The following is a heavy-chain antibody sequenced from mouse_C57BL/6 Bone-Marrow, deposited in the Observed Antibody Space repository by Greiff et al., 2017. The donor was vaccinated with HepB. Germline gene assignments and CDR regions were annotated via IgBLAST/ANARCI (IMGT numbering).Heavy chain of an antibody. CDR1: GYTFTSYW. D-gene: IGHD1-1*01. Sequence: VQLQQPGAELVKPGASVKMSCKASGYTFTSYWITWVKQRPGQGLEWIGDIYPGSGSTNYNEKFKSKATLTVDTSSSTAYKQLSSLTSEDSAVYYCARGKVGYYYAHYFDYWGQGTTLTVSS. CDR2: IYPGSGST. V-gene: IGHV1-55*01. J-gene: IGHJ2*01. CDR3: ARGKVGYYYAHYFDY.